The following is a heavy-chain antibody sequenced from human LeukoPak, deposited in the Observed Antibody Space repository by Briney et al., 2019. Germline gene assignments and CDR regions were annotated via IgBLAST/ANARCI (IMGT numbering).Heavy chain of an antibody. D-gene: IGHD6-13*01. V-gene: IGHV3-23*01. CDR3: AKGGSSRSEIDY. Sequence: GGSLRLSCAASGFTFSSYAMSWVRQAPGKGLEWVSGISGSGGSTYYADSVKGRFTISRDNSKNTLYLQMNSLRAEDTAVYYCAKGGSSRSEIDYWGQGTLVTVSS. CDR1: GFTFSSYA. CDR2: ISGSGGST. J-gene: IGHJ4*02.